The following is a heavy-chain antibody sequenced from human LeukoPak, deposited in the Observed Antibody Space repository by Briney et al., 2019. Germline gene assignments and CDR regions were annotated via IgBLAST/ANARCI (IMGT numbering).Heavy chain of an antibody. V-gene: IGHV3-9*01. J-gene: IGHJ4*02. CDR2: ISWNSGSI. CDR3: AKDYYYDSSGYYGPIDY. CDR1: GFTFDDYA. Sequence: QPGGSLRLSCAASGFTFDDYAMHWVRQAPGKGLEWVSGISWNSGSIGYADSVKGRFTISRDNAKNSLYLQMNSLRAEDTALYYCAKDYYYDSSGYYGPIDYWGQGTLVTVSS. D-gene: IGHD3-22*01.